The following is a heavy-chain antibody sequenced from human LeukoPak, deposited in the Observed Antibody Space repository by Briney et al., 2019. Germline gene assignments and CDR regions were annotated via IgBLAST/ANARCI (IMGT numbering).Heavy chain of an antibody. J-gene: IGHJ4*02. D-gene: IGHD5-18*01. CDR3: ARDRLPGHDTAMVC. CDR1: GYTFTSYG. Sequence: ASVKVSCKASGYTFTSYGISWVRQAPGQGLEWMGWISAYNGNTNYARKLQGRVTMTTDTSTSTAYMELRSLRSDDTAVYYCARDRLPGHDTAMVCWGQGTLVTVSS. V-gene: IGHV1-18*01. CDR2: ISAYNGNT.